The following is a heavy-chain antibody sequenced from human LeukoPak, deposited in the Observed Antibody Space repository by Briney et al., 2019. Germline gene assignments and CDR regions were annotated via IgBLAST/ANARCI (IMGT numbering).Heavy chain of an antibody. CDR1: GFTFSSYS. D-gene: IGHD4-17*01. Sequence: PGGSLRLSCAASGFTFSSYSMNWVRQAPGKGLEWVSSISSSSSYIYYADSVKGRFTISRDNAKNSLYLQMNSLRAEETAVYYCARGGAFDYRDYPIIYRGQGTLVTVSS. V-gene: IGHV3-21*01. CDR2: ISSSSSYI. CDR3: ARGGAFDYRDYPIIY. J-gene: IGHJ4*02.